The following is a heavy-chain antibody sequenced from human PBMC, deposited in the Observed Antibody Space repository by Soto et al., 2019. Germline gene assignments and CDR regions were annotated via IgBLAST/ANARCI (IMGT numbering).Heavy chain of an antibody. CDR3: ARGSAVIGLLVPAAMVDY. CDR2: IWFDGSKI. V-gene: IGHV3-33*01. CDR1: GFTFSNYG. J-gene: IGHJ4*02. Sequence: QVQLVESGGGVVQPGRSLRLSCAASGFTFSNYGFHWVRQAPGKGLERVAVIWFDGSKIYFGDSVKGRFTISRDNSKNTVYLHMNRRRAADTAVYFCARGSAVIGLLVPAAMVDYWGQGNLVSVSS. D-gene: IGHD2-2*01.